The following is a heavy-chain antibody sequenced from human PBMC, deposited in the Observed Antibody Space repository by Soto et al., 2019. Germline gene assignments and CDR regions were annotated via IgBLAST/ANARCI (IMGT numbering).Heavy chain of an antibody. CDR1: GYSFTSYW. CDR3: ARLSAPVDGAYSSPQDYYYYGMDV. D-gene: IGHD6-13*01. V-gene: IGHV5-51*01. J-gene: IGHJ6*02. CDR2: IYPGDSDT. Sequence: PGESLKISCKGSGYSFTSYWIGWVRQMPGKGLEWMGIIYPGDSDTRYSPSFQGQVTISADKSISTAYLQWSSLKASDTAMYYCARLSAPVDGAYSSPQDYYYYGMDVWGQGTTVTVSS.